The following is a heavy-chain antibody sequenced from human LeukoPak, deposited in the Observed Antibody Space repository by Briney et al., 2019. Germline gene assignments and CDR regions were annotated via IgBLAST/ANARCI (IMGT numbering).Heavy chain of an antibody. V-gene: IGHV1-2*02. CDR3: ARPQYSSSWYEGDY. D-gene: IGHD6-13*01. CDR1: GYTFTGYY. Sequence: ASVKVSCKASGYTFTGYYMHWVRQAPGQGLEWMGWINPNSGGTNYAQKFQGRVTMTRDTSISTAYMELSRLRSDDTAVYYCARPQYSSSWYEGDYWSQGTLVTVSS. J-gene: IGHJ4*02. CDR2: INPNSGGT.